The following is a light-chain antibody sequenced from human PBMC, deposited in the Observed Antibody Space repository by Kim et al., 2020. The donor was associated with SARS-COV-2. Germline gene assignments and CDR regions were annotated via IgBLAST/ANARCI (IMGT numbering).Light chain of an antibody. CDR2: GAS. CDR3: QEEGRLPPVYIRGRGTKREYT. J-gene: IGKJ2*01. Sequence: PGGRNSLPCRASQCESSSYLGWEQQEPGQAPRLLIYGASSKGTGLPGRFRGSGVGEKFTPTNSRLRAEDFAVYYLQEEGRLPPVYIRGRGTKREYT. CDR1: QCESSSY. V-gene: IGKV3-20*01.